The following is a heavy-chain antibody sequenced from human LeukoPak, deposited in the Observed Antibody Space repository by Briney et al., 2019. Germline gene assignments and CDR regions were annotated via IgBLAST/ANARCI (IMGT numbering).Heavy chain of an antibody. Sequence: GGSLRPSCAASGFTFSSYAMSWVRQAPGKGREWVSAISGSGGSTYYADSVKGRFTISRDNSKNTLYLQMNSLRAEDTAVYYCAKHYYGSGSYYNGFDPWGQGTLVTVSS. J-gene: IGHJ5*02. D-gene: IGHD3-10*01. CDR3: AKHYYGSGSYYNGFDP. CDR1: GFTFSSYA. V-gene: IGHV3-23*01. CDR2: ISGSGGST.